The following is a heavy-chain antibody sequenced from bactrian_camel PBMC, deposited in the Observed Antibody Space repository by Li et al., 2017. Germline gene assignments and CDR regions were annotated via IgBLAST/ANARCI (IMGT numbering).Heavy chain of an antibody. CDR3: AAEMYYWGESFSLCPVSFGH. J-gene: IGHJ4*01. CDR2: SNNGDGST. V-gene: IGHV3S40*01. D-gene: IGHD3*01. CDR1: VAFSRFC. Sequence: DVQLVESGGDSVQAGGSLRLSCHLSVAFSRFCMAWFRQAPGKGRDWVVFSNNGDGSTAYTDSVKGRFTISQDNAQNTVYLQMNSLEPEDTAVYYCAAEMYYWGESFSLCPVSFGHWGRGTQVTVS.